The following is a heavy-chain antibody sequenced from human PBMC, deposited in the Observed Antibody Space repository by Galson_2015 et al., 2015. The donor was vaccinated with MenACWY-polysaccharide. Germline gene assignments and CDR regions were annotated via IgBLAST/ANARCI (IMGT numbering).Heavy chain of an antibody. Sequence: QSGAEVKKPGESLTISCKGSGYTFTSYWIGWVRQMPGKGLEWMGIIYPGDSDTRYSPSFQGQVTISADKSISTAYLQWSRLKASDTAIYYCARHVGAYSSYVDYWAQGTLVTVSS. CDR1: GYTFTSYW. CDR2: IYPGDSDT. D-gene: IGHD5-18*01. J-gene: IGHJ4*02. CDR3: ARHVGAYSSYVDY. V-gene: IGHV5-51*01.